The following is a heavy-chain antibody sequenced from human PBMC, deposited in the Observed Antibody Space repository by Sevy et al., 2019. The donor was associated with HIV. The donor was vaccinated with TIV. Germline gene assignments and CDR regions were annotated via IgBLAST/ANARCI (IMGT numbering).Heavy chain of an antibody. V-gene: IGHV3-49*03. CDR3: TRGVTSYTVTTFDY. J-gene: IGHJ4*01. CDR2: IRRKAYGGTT. Sequence: GGSLRLSCTASGFTFGDYAMSWFRQAPGKGLEWVSFIRRKAYGGTTEYAASVKGRFTISRDDSKSIVYLQMNSLKIEDTAVYYCTRGVTSYTVTTFDYWGHGTLVTVSS. D-gene: IGHD4-17*01. CDR1: GFTFGDYA.